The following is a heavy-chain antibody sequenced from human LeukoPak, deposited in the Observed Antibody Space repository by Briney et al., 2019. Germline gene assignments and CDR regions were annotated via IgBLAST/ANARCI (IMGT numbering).Heavy chain of an antibody. J-gene: IGHJ4*02. V-gene: IGHV3-30*04. Sequence: PGGSLRLSCAAFGFTFNSYAMLWVRQAPGKGLDWVAVISYDGSNIYYADSVRGRFTISRDNSKNTLYLQMNSLRAEDTAVYYCAREDMSEGSFDYWGQGTLVTVSS. D-gene: IGHD3-10*01. CDR2: ISYDGSNI. CDR3: AREDMSEGSFDY. CDR1: GFTFNSYA.